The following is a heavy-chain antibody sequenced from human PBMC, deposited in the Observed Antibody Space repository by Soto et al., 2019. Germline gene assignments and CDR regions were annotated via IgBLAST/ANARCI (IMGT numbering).Heavy chain of an antibody. V-gene: IGHV3-21*01. Sequence: EVQLVESGGGLVKPGGSLRLSCTASGITFSDYSMNWVRQTPGKGLEWVSSISGSSSYIYYAYSVKGRFTISRDNAKQSLCLQMIRPRDDDAAVYYCASHRGCMDVWGQGTTVTVSS. J-gene: IGHJ6*02. D-gene: IGHD3-10*01. CDR3: ASHRGCMDV. CDR2: ISGSSSYI. CDR1: GITFSDYS.